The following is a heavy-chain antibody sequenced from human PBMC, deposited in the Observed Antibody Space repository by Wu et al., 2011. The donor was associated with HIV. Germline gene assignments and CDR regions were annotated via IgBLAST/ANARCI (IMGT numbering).Heavy chain of an antibody. J-gene: IGHJ3*02. Sequence: QVQLVQSGDEVKKPGASVKVSCKASGKGFPTSIVTWVRQAPGQGLEWLGWINGYNGNSRYRQNFQDRVSMSTDSATTTAYMELRSLRSDDTAVYYCASVRCHVDHCYFPYGTAFDIVGRTDNGHRLF. D-gene: IGHD2-15*01. V-gene: IGHV1-18*01. CDR2: INGYNGNS. CDR3: ASVRCHVDHCYFPYGTAFDI. CDR1: GKGFPTSI.